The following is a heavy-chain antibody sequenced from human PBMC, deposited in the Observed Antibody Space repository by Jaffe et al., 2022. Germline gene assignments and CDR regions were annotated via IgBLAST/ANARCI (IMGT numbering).Heavy chain of an antibody. Sequence: QVQLQESGPGLVKPSQTLSLTCTVSGGSISSGSYYWSWIRQPAGKGLEWIGRIYTSGSTNYNPSLKSRVTISVDTSKNQFSLKLSSVTAADTAVYYCASYSSSWFSPDYWGQGTLVTVSS. CDR2: IYTSGST. J-gene: IGHJ4*02. CDR3: ASYSSSWFSPDY. CDR1: GGSISSGSYY. V-gene: IGHV4-61*02. D-gene: IGHD6-13*01.